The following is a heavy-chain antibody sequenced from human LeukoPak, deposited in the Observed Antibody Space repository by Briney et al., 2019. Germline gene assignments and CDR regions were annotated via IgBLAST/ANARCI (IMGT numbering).Heavy chain of an antibody. V-gene: IGHV3-23*01. CDR2: ISGSGGST. D-gene: IGHD6-13*01. J-gene: IGHJ4*02. CDR1: GFTFSSYA. CDR3: AKDLLRPGYSSSWCFDY. Sequence: QPGRSLRLSCAASGFTFSSYAMSWVRQAPGKGLEWVSAISGSGGSTYYADSVKGRFTISRDNSKNTLYLQMNSLRAEDTAVYYCAKDLLRPGYSSSWCFDYWGQGTLVTVSS.